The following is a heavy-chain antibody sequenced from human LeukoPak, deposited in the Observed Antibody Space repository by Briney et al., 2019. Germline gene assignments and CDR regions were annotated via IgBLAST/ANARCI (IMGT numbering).Heavy chain of an antibody. V-gene: IGHV3-48*04. CDR1: GFTFSSYS. D-gene: IGHD2-15*01. J-gene: IGHJ4*02. CDR2: ISSSSSTI. CDR3: AREEGYCSGGSCYPFDY. Sequence: SRGSLRLSCAASGFTFSSYSMNWVRQAPGKGLEWVSYISSSSSTIYYADSVKGRFTISRDNAKNSLYLQMNSLRAEDTAVYYCAREEGYCSGGSCYPFDYWGQGTLVTVSS.